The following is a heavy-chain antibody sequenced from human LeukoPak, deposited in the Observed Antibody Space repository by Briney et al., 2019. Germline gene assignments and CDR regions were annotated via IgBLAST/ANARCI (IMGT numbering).Heavy chain of an antibody. D-gene: IGHD3-3*01. J-gene: IGHJ4*02. CDR1: GFPFSSYS. CDR2: ISSSSSSI. V-gene: IGHV3-48*01. CDR3: ARADFWSGYYMDY. Sequence: GGSLRLSSAASGFPFSSYSMNWVRQAPGKGLEWVSYISSSSSSIYYADSVKGRFTTSRDNAKNALYMQMNSLRAEDTAVYYCARADFWSGYYMDYWGQGTLVTVSS.